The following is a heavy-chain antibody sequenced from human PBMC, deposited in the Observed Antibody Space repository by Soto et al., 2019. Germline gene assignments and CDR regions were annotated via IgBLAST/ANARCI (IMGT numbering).Heavy chain of an antibody. CDR3: ARDVAPGGDHCFDV. D-gene: IGHD2-21*01. J-gene: IGHJ3*01. CDR1: GYGFTDYY. V-gene: IGHV1-2*02. Sequence: ASVKVSCKASGYGFTDYYMHWVRQAPGQGPEWMGWINPHSGATNYAQKFQGRVTMTRDTSINTVYMELSGLRFDDTANYYCARDVAPGGDHCFDVWDQGTMVTVSS. CDR2: INPHSGAT.